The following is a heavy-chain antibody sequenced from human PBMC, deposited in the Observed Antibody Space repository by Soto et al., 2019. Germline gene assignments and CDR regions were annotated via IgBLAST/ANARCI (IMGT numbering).Heavy chain of an antibody. CDR3: PQDRDYPRDYFHY. Sequence: PGGSLRLSCAASGFTLGRYGMSWVRQAPGKGLEWVSAVSPNGQGIYYADSVRGRFTISRDFSKNTVFLHMDSLRAEDTAVSYCPQDRDYPRDYFHYWGQGTLVTVS. CDR1: GFTLGRYG. V-gene: IGHV3-23*01. J-gene: IGHJ4*02. CDR2: VSPNGQGI. D-gene: IGHD3-10*01.